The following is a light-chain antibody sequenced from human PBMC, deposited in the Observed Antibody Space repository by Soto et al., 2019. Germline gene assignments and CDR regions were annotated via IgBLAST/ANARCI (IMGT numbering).Light chain of an antibody. CDR2: GND. Sequence: QSLLTQPPSASGTPGHRVTISCSGGSSNIGSNTVNWYQHLPGAAPKLLIYGNDQRPSGVPDRFSGSKSGTSVFLAISGLRSEDEADYYCATWDDDVSGPVFGGGTKLTVL. CDR1: SSNIGSNT. J-gene: IGLJ3*02. CDR3: ATWDDDVSGPV. V-gene: IGLV1-44*01.